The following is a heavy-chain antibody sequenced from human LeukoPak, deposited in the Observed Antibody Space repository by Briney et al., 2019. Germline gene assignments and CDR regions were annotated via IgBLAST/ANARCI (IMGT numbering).Heavy chain of an antibody. J-gene: IGHJ4*02. CDR2: ISGSGGST. V-gene: IGHV3-23*01. Sequence: PGGSLRLSCGASGFTFSSYAMNWVRQAPGKGLEWVSVISGSGGSTYYADSVKGRFTISRDNAKNSLYLQMNSLRAEDTAVYYCTSLSNTDKDDYWGQGTLVTVSS. CDR1: GFTFSSYA. D-gene: IGHD1/OR15-1a*01. CDR3: TSLSNTDKDDY.